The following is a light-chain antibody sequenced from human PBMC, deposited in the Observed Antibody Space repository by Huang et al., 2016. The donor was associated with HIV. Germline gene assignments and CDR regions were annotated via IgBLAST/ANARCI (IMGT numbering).Light chain of an antibody. V-gene: IGKV3-11*01. CDR2: DAS. Sequence: EIVLTQSPAPLSLSPGERATLSCRASQSVSSYLAWYQQKPGQAPRRLIYDASNRATGIPARFSGSGSGTDFTLTISSLEPEDFAVYYCQQRSNWAPITFGGGTKVEIK. J-gene: IGKJ4*01. CDR1: QSVSSY. CDR3: QQRSNWAPIT.